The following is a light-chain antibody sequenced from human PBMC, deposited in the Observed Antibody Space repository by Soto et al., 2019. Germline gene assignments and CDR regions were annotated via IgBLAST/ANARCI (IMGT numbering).Light chain of an antibody. Sequence: QSALTQPASVSGSPGQSITISCTGIGSDVTAYTYVSWYQQPPGKAPKLIIYDVTHRPSGVSDRFSGSQAGDTASLTISGLQADDAADYYCSSYTATRTPPYVFGTGTKLTVL. CDR2: DVT. CDR1: GSDVTAYTY. J-gene: IGLJ1*01. V-gene: IGLV2-14*01. CDR3: SSYTATRTPPYV.